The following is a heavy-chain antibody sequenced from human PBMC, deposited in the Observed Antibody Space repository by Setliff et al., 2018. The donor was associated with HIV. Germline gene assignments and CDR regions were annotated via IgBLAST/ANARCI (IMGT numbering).Heavy chain of an antibody. CDR2: VSTSGNT. CDR1: SSISSGGYY. Sequence: TLSLTCSVSSSISSGGYYWTWIRQPAGKGLEWIGHVSTSGNTNYNPSLKSRITISLDTSKSHFSLKLHSVTAADTAVYYCARIKAFGSGSYPLDFWGQGTPVTVS. CDR3: ARIKAFGSGSYPLDF. J-gene: IGHJ4*02. V-gene: IGHV4-61*09. D-gene: IGHD3-10*01.